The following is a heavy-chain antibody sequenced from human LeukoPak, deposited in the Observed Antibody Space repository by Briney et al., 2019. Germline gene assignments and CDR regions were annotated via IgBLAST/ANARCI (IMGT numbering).Heavy chain of an antibody. CDR3: ARAPYYYDSSGYYDSYYYYMDV. CDR1: GGTFSSYA. CDR2: IIPIFGTA. Sequence: SVKVSCKASGGTFSSYAISWVRQAPGQGLEWMGGIIPIFGTANYAQKFQGRVKHTADESTSTAYMELSRLRSEDTAVYYCARAPYYYDSSGYYDSYYYYMDVWGKGTTVTISS. V-gene: IGHV1-69*13. J-gene: IGHJ6*03. D-gene: IGHD3-22*01.